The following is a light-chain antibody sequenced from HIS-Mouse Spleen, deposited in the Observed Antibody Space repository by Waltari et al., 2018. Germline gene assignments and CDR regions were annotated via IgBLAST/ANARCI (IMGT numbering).Light chain of an antibody. CDR3: SSYTSSSTLV. Sequence: QSALTQPASVSGSPGQSITISCTGTSSYVGGYNYFAWYQQHPGKAPKLMIYDVSNRPSGVSNRFSGSKSGNTASLTISGLQAEDEADYYCSSYTSSSTLVFGTGTKVTVL. V-gene: IGLV2-14*03. J-gene: IGLJ1*01. CDR2: DVS. CDR1: SSYVGGYNY.